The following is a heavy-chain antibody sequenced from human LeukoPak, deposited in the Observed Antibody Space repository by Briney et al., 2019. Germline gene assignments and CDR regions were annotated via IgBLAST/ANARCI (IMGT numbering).Heavy chain of an antibody. Sequence: EASVNVSCKASGYTFTGYYIHWVRQAPGQGLEWMGRINPNNGGTNYAQKFQGRVTMTRDMSMSTAYMELSRLRSVDTAVYYCAGEDNSSGYRPFDIWGQGTMVTVPS. CDR1: GYTFTGYY. V-gene: IGHV1-2*06. J-gene: IGHJ3*02. CDR3: AGEDNSSGYRPFDI. D-gene: IGHD3-22*01. CDR2: INPNNGGT.